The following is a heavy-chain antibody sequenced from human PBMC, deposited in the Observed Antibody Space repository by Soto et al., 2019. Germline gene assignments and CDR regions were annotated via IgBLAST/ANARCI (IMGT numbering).Heavy chain of an antibody. D-gene: IGHD3-22*01. CDR3: ASYYYDSSGYYYVPGVY. V-gene: IGHV4-39*01. Sequence: LSLTCTVSGGSISSSSYYWGWIRQPPGKGLEWIGSIYYSGSTYYNPSLKSRVTISVDTSKNQFSLKLSSVTAADTAVYYCASYYYDSSGYYYVPGVYWGQGTLVTV. J-gene: IGHJ4*02. CDR1: GGSISSSSYY. CDR2: IYYSGST.